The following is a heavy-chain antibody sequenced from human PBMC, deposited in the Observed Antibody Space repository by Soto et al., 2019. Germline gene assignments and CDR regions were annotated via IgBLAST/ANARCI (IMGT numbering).Heavy chain of an antibody. D-gene: IGHD3-10*01. CDR2: VHHSGST. CDR1: GDSISSNNW. Sequence: QVQLRESGPGLVKPSGTLSLTCAVPGDSISSNNWWTWVRQPPGKGLEWIGEVHHSGSTNYNPSLKSRVTISRDKSKNQFSLELSSVTAADTAVYYCARGFRGVLSWFDPWGQGTLVTVSS. J-gene: IGHJ5*02. CDR3: ARGFRGVLSWFDP. V-gene: IGHV4-4*02.